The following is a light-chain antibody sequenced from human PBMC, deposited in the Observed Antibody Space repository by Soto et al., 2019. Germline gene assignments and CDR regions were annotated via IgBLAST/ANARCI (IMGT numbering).Light chain of an antibody. CDR3: QQRRNWPWT. J-gene: IGKJ1*01. CDR1: QSVSST. V-gene: IGKV3D-15*01. CDR2: DAS. Sequence: RQPPPTLSVHPGETATPACRASQSVSSTLAWYQQKPGQAPRLLIHDASTRATGIPARISGSGSGTEFTLTISSLQSEDFAIYYCQQRRNWPWTFGQGTKVDIK.